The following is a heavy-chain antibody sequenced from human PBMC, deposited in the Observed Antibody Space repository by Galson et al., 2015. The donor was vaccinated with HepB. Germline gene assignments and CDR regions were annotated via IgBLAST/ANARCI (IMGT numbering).Heavy chain of an antibody. V-gene: IGHV3-30*04. CDR3: ARDGPIWGGDCCYCFDY. CDR2: ISYDGSNK. J-gene: IGHJ4*02. D-gene: IGHD2-21*02. CDR1: GFTFSSYA. Sequence: SLRLSCAASGFTFSSYAMHWVRQAPGKGLEWVAVISYDGSNKYYADSVKGRFTISRDNSKNTLYLQMNSLRAEDTAVYYCARDGPIWGGDCCYCFDYWGQGTLVTVSS.